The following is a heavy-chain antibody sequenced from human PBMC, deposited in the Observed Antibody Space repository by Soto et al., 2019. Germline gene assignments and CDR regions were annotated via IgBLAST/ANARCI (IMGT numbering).Heavy chain of an antibody. Sequence: EVQRLESGGGLVQPGGSLRLSCAASGFTFSIYAMTWVRQAPGKGLEWVSVISGRGGRTYYADSVKGRFTVSRDNSKNTLYLQMNSRRAEDTAVYYCEKEVVVEAAGRSHDYDYGLDVWGQGTTVTVSS. CDR2: ISGRGGRT. J-gene: IGHJ6*02. CDR3: EKEVVVEAAGRSHDYDYGLDV. D-gene: IGHD2-2*01. V-gene: IGHV3-23*01. CDR1: GFTFSIYA.